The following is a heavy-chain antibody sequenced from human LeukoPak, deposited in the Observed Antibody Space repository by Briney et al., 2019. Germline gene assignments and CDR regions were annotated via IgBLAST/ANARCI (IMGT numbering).Heavy chain of an antibody. Sequence: ASVKVPCKASGYTFTSYEINWVRQATGQGLEWMGWMNPNSGNTGYAQKFQGRVTITRNTSISTAYMELSSLRSEDTAVYYCARSRVRDLRYYYYYMDVWGKGTTVTVSS. CDR3: ARSRVRDLRYYYYYMDV. CDR2: MNPNSGNT. J-gene: IGHJ6*03. D-gene: IGHD5-24*01. CDR1: GYTFTSYE. V-gene: IGHV1-8*03.